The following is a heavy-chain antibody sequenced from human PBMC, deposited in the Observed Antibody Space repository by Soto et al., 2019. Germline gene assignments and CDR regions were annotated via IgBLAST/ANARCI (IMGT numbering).Heavy chain of an antibody. CDR1: GYAFTNFD. V-gene: IGHV1-8*01. CDR2: MSPNSDNK. J-gene: IGHJ5*01. CDR3: AGGFGSSWNTGGYNCFEF. Sequence: ASVKVSCKASGYAFTNFDVNWVRQATVQGLEWRGWMSPNSDNKGYAQKFQGRVTMTRATSMTTAYMELSSLTSEDTAVYYCAGGFGSSWNTGGYNCFEFGVQGTVVTVAS. D-gene: IGHD6-13*01.